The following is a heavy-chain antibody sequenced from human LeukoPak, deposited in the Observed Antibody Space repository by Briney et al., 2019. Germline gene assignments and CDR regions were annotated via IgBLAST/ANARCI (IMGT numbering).Heavy chain of an antibody. J-gene: IGHJ2*01. CDR3: ARHAAAAAYWYFDL. V-gene: IGHV3-21*01. CDR2: ISSSSSYI. D-gene: IGHD6-25*01. Sequence: GGSLRLSCAASGFTFSSYSMNWVRQAPGKGLEWVSSISSSSSYIYYADSVKGRSTISRDNAKNSLYLQMNSLRAEDTAVYYCARHAAAAAYWYFDLWGRGALVTVSS. CDR1: GFTFSSYS.